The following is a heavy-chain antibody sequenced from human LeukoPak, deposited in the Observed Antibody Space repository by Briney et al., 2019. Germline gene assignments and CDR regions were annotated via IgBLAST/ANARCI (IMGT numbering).Heavy chain of an antibody. J-gene: IGHJ5*02. CDR3: ASRGHGYPDWFDP. V-gene: IGHV1-3*01. D-gene: IGHD3-10*01. CDR2: INAGHGDT. CDR1: GYTFSSYA. Sequence: ASVKVSCKASGYTFSSYAIQWVRQAPGQRLEWMGWINAGHGDTNYAQKFQGRVTITADESTSTAYMELSRLRSEDTAVYYCASRGHGYPDWFDPWGQGTLVTVSS.